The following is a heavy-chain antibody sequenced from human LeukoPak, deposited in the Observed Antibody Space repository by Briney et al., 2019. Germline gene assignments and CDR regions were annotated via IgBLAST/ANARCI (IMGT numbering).Heavy chain of an antibody. Sequence: GASVKVSCKASGGTFSSYAISWVRQAPGQGLEWMGRIIPILGIANYAQKFQGRVTITADKSTSTAYMELSSLRSEDTAVYYCARERITMVRGVSPGWFDPWGQGTLVTVSS. J-gene: IGHJ5*02. CDR3: ARERITMVRGVSPGWFDP. D-gene: IGHD3-10*01. V-gene: IGHV1-69*04. CDR1: GGTFSSYA. CDR2: IIPILGIA.